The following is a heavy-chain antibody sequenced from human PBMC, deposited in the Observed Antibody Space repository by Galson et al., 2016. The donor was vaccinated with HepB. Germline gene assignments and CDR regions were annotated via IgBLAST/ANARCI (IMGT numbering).Heavy chain of an antibody. J-gene: IGHJ5*02. CDR3: AGGGDWFDP. CDR1: GGSFIGNY. Sequence: SETLSLTCAVYGGSFIGNYWSWIRQPPGKGLEWIGEINHSGSTNYNPALKSRLTISVDTSRNQFSPKLSSVTSADTAIYYCAGGGDWFDPWGQGTLVTVSS. CDR2: INHSGST. D-gene: IGHD3-16*01. V-gene: IGHV4-34*01.